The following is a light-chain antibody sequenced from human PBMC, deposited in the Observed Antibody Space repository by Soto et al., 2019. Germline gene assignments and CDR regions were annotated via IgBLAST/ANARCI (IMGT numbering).Light chain of an antibody. CDR2: DTS. J-gene: IGLJ3*02. CDR3: LLSPSGARPV. Sequence: QTVVTQEPSLTVSPRGTITLTCASSAGPVTNGHWPSWFQQKPGQAPRNLIYDTSNQHSWTPARFSGSLLGHKAALTPSGAQPDDEADYYCLLSPSGARPVFGGGTKLTVL. V-gene: IGLV7-46*01. CDR1: AGPVTNGHW.